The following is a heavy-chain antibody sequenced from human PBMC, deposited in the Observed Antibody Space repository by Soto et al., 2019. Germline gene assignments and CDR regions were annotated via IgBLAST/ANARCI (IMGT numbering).Heavy chain of an antibody. CDR3: ARSRFYYDSSGYYDYYYYYGMDV. J-gene: IGHJ6*02. D-gene: IGHD3-22*01. V-gene: IGHV5-51*01. CDR1: GYNFTSYW. CDR2: IYPGDSDT. Sequence: GESLKISCKGSGYNFTSYWIGWVRQMPGKRLEWMGIIYPGDSDTRYSPSFQGQVTISADKSISTAYLQWSSLKASDTAMYYCARSRFYYDSSGYYDYYYYYGMDVWGQGTTVTVSS.